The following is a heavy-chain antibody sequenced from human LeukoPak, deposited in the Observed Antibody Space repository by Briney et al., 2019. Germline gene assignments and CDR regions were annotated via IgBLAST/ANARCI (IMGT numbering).Heavy chain of an antibody. CDR1: GGSFSGYY. CDR2: INHSGST. D-gene: IGHD3-10*01. Sequence: SETLSHTCAVYGGSFSGYYWSWIRQPPGKGLEWIGEINHSGSTNYNPSLKSRVTISVDTSKNQFSLKLSSVTAADTAVYYCARDGTMVRGNDAFDIWGQGTMVTVSS. V-gene: IGHV4-34*01. J-gene: IGHJ3*02. CDR3: ARDGTMVRGNDAFDI.